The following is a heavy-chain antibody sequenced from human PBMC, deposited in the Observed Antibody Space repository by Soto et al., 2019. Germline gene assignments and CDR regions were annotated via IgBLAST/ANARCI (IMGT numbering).Heavy chain of an antibody. D-gene: IGHD5-12*01. V-gene: IGHV1-69*01. J-gene: IGHJ6*02. CDR2: SIPIFGTA. CDR1: GGTFHNYP. CDR3: ARGRGYSGDDHYYYFEMDV. Sequence: QVQLVQSGAEVKKPGSSVKVSCKASGGTFHNYPITWVRQAPGEGLEWMGGSIPIFGTANYAQKFQGRVTISVDESTSTAYMELSSLRSEDTAVYYCARGRGYSGDDHYYYFEMDVWGQGTTVTVSS.